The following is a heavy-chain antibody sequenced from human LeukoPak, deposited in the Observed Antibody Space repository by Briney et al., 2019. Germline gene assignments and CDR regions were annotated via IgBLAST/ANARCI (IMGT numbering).Heavy chain of an antibody. D-gene: IGHD1-1*01. Sequence: ASVKVSCKSSGYTLCPHYIHSLRQAPGQGLEYMGWINPTAGDTRFAEKSKGRVTLTRDTSTNTVYMELTGVKLADTAVYYCARGLLSSLEPFDVWGQGAMVVVSS. V-gene: IGHV1-2*02. CDR1: GYTLCPHY. CDR2: INPTAGDT. J-gene: IGHJ3*01. CDR3: ARGLLSSLEPFDV.